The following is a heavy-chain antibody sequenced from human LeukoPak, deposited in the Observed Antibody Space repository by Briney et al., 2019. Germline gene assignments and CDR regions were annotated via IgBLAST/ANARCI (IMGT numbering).Heavy chain of an antibody. V-gene: IGHV4-38-2*02. Sequence: PSETLSLTCNVSGYSISSGYYWAWIRQSPGKGLEWIGSIYHSGSTYYNPSLKSRVTMSVDTSKKQFSLNLSSVTAADTAVYYCATTPREYSSTWYHFDYWGQGILVTVSS. CDR2: IYHSGST. CDR1: GYSISSGYY. D-gene: IGHD6-13*01. CDR3: ATTPREYSSTWYHFDY. J-gene: IGHJ4*02.